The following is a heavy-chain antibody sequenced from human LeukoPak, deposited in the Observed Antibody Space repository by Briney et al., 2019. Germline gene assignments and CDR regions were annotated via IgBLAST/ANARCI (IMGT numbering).Heavy chain of an antibody. D-gene: IGHD1-26*01. CDR3: ARVVVGATPRVDY. V-gene: IGHV4-39*01. J-gene: IGHJ4*02. Sequence: SETLSLTCTVSGGSISSSSHYWAWIRQPPGKGLEWIGIMYSSGSTSYNPSLKSRLTVSVDTSRNQFSLRLSSVNAADTAVYYCARVVVGATPRVDYWGQGTLVTVSS. CDR1: GGSISSSSHY. CDR2: MYSSGST.